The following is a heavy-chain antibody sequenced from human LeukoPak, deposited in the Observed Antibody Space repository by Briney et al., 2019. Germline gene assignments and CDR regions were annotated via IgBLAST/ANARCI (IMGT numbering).Heavy chain of an antibody. V-gene: IGHV3-11*01. Sequence: GGSLRLSCAASGFTFISYWMSWIRQAPGKGLEWVSYISSSGSTIYYADSVKGRFTISMDNAKNSLYLQMNSLRAEDTAVYYCARGGLRDYYDSSGSSFDYWGQGTPVTVSS. J-gene: IGHJ4*02. D-gene: IGHD3-22*01. CDR2: ISSSGSTI. CDR3: ARGGLRDYYDSSGSSFDY. CDR1: GFTFISYW.